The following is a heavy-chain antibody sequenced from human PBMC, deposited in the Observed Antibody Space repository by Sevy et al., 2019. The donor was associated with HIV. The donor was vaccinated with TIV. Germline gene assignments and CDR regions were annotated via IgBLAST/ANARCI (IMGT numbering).Heavy chain of an antibody. J-gene: IGHJ6*02. CDR2: ISGISNYI. Sequence: GGSLRLSCAASGFTFSTYNMNWVRQAPGKGLEWVSFISGISNYIYYADSVKGRFTISRDNAKNSLYLQMNSLTAEDTAVYYCARDHVVVEPLANYGMDVWGQGTTVTVSS. CDR1: GFTFSTYN. D-gene: IGHD2-2*01. CDR3: ARDHVVVEPLANYGMDV. V-gene: IGHV3-21*04.